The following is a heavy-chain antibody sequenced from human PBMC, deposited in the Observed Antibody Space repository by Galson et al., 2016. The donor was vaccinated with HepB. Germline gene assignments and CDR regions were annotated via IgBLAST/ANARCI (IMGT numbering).Heavy chain of an antibody. CDR3: ARAPGPGYNSYWYERDWFDP. V-gene: IGHV4-30-4*01. J-gene: IGHJ5*02. CDR2: MYYSGSS. CDR1: GGSISSGHYY. Sequence: TLSLTCSVSGGSISSGHYYWSWIRQPPGKGLEWIGYMYYSGSSYYNPSLKSRATISVDTSKNQFSLMLNSVTAADTAVYYCARAPGPGYNSYWYERDWFDPWGQGTLVTVSS. D-gene: IGHD6-13*01.